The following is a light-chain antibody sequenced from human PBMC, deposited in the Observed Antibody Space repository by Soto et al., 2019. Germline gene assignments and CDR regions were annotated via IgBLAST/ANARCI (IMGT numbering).Light chain of an antibody. J-gene: IGKJ4*01. CDR3: EQYGSTPLT. CDR2: DAS. Sequence: EIVLTQSPGTLSLSPGERATLSCRASQNVANSYVAWYQQKPGQATRLLFYDASSRATGIPYRFSGSGSGTEFTLTISRLEPEDFAAYYCEQYGSTPLTFGGGTKVEIK. V-gene: IGKV3-20*01. CDR1: QNVANSY.